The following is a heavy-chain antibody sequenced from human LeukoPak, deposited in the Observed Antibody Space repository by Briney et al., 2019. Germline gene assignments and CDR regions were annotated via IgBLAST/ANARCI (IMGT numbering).Heavy chain of an antibody. CDR3: ASDVDYYGSGSYSCWFDP. CDR2: IKQDGSEK. V-gene: IGHV3-7*01. CDR1: GFTFSSYW. D-gene: IGHD3-10*01. J-gene: IGHJ5*02. Sequence: GGSLRLSCAASGFTFSSYWMSWVRQAPGKGLEWVANIKQDGSEKYYVDSVKGRFTISRDNAKNSLYLQMNSLRAEDTAVYYCASDVDYYGSGSYSCWFDPWGQGTLVTVSS.